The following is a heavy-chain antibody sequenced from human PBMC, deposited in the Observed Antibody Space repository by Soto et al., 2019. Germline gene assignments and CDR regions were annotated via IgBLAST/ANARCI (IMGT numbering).Heavy chain of an antibody. CDR3: ASEIVLVPAARRGWFDP. D-gene: IGHD2-2*01. J-gene: IGHJ5*02. CDR1: GGSISSGGYS. CDR2: MYHSGST. V-gene: IGHV4-30-2*02. Sequence: PSETLSLTCAVSGGSISSGGYSWSWIRQPPGKGLEWIGYMYHSGSTYYNPSLKSRVTISVDTSKNQFSLKLSSVTAADTAVYYCASEIVLVPAARRGWFDPWGQGTLVTVSS.